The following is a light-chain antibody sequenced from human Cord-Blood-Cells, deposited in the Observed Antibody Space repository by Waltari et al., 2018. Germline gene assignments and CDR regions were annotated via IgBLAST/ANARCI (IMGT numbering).Light chain of an antibody. CDR2: AAS. CDR1: QSISSY. J-gene: IGKJ3*01. V-gene: IGKV1-39*01. Sequence: DIQMTQSPSSLSASVGDRVTITCRASQSISSYLYWYQQKPGKAPKLLIYAASSLQSGVPSMFSGSGSGTDFTLTISSLQPEDFATYYCQHSYSTPTFGPGTKVDIK. CDR3: QHSYSTPT.